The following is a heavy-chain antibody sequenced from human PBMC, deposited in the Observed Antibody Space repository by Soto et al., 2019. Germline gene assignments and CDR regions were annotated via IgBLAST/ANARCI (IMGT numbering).Heavy chain of an antibody. CDR1: GFTFSSYG. CDR3: ASVYYYGSGRTTRDDY. CDR2: IWYDGSNK. D-gene: IGHD3-10*01. V-gene: IGHV3-33*01. Sequence: PGGSLRLSCAASGFTFSSYGMHWVRQAPGKGLEWVAVIWYDGSNKYYADSVKGRFTISRDNSKNTLYLQMNSLRAEDTAVYYCASVYYYGSGRTTRDDYWGQGTLVTVSS. J-gene: IGHJ4*02.